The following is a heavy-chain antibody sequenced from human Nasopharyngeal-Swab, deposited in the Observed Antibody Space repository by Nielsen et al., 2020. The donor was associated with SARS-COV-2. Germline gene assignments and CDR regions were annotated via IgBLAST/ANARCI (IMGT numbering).Heavy chain of an antibody. V-gene: IGHV3-11*06. CDR1: GFTFSDYY. CDR2: ISSSSSYT. J-gene: IGHJ4*02. CDR3: ARVGSSSWYFDY. Sequence: GESLKISCAASGFTFSDYYRSWIRQAPGKGLEWVSYISSSSSYTNYADSVKGRFTISRDNAKNSLYLQMNSLRAEDTAVYYCARVGSSSWYFDYWGQGTLVTVSS. D-gene: IGHD6-13*01.